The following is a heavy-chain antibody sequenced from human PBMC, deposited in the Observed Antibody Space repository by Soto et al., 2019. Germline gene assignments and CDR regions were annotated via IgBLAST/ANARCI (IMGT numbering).Heavy chain of an antibody. CDR2: IYWNDDK. CDR3: AHLRQFEWERLRGNWFDP. Sequence: SGPTLVNPTQTLTLTCTFSGFSLSTSGEGVGWIRQPPGKALEWLALIYWNDDKRYSPSLKSRLTITKNTSKNQVVLTMTNMEPVDTATYYCAHLRQFEWERLRGNWFDPWGQGTLVTVSS. J-gene: IGHJ5*02. D-gene: IGHD1-26*01. V-gene: IGHV2-5*01. CDR1: GFSLSTSGEG.